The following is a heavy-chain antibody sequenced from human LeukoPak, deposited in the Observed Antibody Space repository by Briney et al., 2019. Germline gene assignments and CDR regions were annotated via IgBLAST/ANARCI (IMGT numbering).Heavy chain of an antibody. J-gene: IGHJ1*01. V-gene: IGHV4-39*01. CDR3: ARRRYYDSTGYLD. CDR2: IYYSGST. CDR1: GDSISSSSYY. D-gene: IGHD3-22*01. Sequence: PAETLSVTCTISGDSISSSSYYWDWIRQCPGKGLEWIGTIYYSGSTYYNASLKSRLFISIDTSNNQFSLRLSFVTAADTAVYYCARRRYYDSTGYLDWGQRTLITVSS.